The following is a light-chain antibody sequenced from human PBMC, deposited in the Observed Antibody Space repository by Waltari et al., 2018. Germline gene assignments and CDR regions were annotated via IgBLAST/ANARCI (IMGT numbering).Light chain of an antibody. CDR2: AAS. Sequence: DIQMTQSPSSVSASVGDRVTITCRASQGISTWLGWYQQKPGKAPKPLIYAASSLQSGVPSRFSGSGSGTEFTLTISSLQPEDFATYYCQQSYSTPYTFGQGTKLEIK. J-gene: IGKJ2*01. V-gene: IGKV1-12*01. CDR1: QGISTW. CDR3: QQSYSTPYT.